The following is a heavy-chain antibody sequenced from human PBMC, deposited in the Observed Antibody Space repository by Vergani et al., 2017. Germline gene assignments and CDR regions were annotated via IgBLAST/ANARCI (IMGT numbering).Heavy chain of an antibody. D-gene: IGHD1-20*01. CDR1: GFTFSNSA. J-gene: IGHJ4*01. Sequence: EVHLLESGGGLVQSGGSLRLSCAASGFTFSNSAVSWVRQAPGRGLAWVSSISGPGLSTHYADSVKGRFSISRDNSKNTLYLQMNSLRVEDTAVYYCARAYGRYDWFDYWGQRTLVTVSS. CDR2: ISGPGLST. V-gene: IGHV3-23*01. CDR3: ARAYGRYDWFDY.